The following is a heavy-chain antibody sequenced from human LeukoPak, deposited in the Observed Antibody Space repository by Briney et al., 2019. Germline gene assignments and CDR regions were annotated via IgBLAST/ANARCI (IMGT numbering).Heavy chain of an antibody. CDR1: GFTFSSYG. V-gene: IGHV3-33*01. D-gene: IGHD3-9*01. CDR2: IWYDGSNK. CDR3: ARGQVDWADAFDI. J-gene: IGHJ3*02. Sequence: PGRSLRLSCAASGFTFSSYGMHWVRQAPGKGLEWVAVIWYDGSNKYYADSVKGRFTISRDNSKNTPYLQMNSLRAEDTAVYYCARGQVDWADAFDIWGQGTMVTVSS.